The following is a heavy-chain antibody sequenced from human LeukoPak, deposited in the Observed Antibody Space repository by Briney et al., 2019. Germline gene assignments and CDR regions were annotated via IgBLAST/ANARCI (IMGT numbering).Heavy chain of an antibody. CDR2: IWYDGSDA. D-gene: IGHD6-19*01. Sequence: GGSLRLSCATSGFTFSNSALHWVRQPPGKGLEWVAVIWYDGSDAYYRDSVKGRFTISRDNSKNTLYLQMNSLRAEDTAVYYCAKDPYASGWYGGFDCRSQGTLVSVSS. J-gene: IGHJ4*02. CDR1: GFTFSNSA. V-gene: IGHV3-33*06. CDR3: AKDPYASGWYGGFDC.